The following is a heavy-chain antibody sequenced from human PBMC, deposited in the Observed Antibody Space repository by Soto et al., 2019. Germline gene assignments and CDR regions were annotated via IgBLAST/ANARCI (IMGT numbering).Heavy chain of an antibody. J-gene: IGHJ6*02. CDR2: INPSGGST. CDR3: AREDTADYYGMDV. D-gene: IGHD5-18*01. V-gene: IGHV1-46*01. CDR1: GYTFTNYY. Sequence: QVQLVQSGAEVKKPGASVKVSCKASGYTFTNYYVHWVRQAPGRGPEWMGVINPSGGSTRDAQKFQGRVXMTTDXXTSTVHMELSSLRSEDTAVYYCAREDTADYYGMDVWGQGTTVTVSS.